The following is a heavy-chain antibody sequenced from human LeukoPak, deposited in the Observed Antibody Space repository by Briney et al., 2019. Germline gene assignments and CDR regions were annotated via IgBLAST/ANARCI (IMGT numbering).Heavy chain of an antibody. J-gene: IGHJ6*02. D-gene: IGHD1-26*01. CDR3: ARADTTSYYYYGVDV. V-gene: IGHV1-18*01. CDR1: GYTFTSYG. Sequence: ASVKVSCKASGYTFTSYGISWVRQAHGQGLEWMGWISAYNGNTNYAQKLQGRVTMTTDTSTSTAYMELRSLRSDDTAVYYCARADTTSYYYYGVDVWGQGTTVTVSS. CDR2: ISAYNGNT.